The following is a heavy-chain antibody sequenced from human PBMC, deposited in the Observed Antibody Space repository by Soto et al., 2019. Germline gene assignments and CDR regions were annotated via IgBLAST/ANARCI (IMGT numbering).Heavy chain of an antibody. J-gene: IGHJ5*02. CDR1: GFTFSSYG. CDR2: ISYDGSNK. CDR3: AKDGAYSCSWGWFDP. V-gene: IGHV3-30*18. D-gene: IGHD6-6*01. Sequence: QVQLVESGGGVVQPGRSLRLSCAASGFTFSSYGMHWVRQAPGKGLEWVAVISYDGSNKYYADSVKGRFTISRDNSKNTLYLQMNSLRAEDTAVYYCAKDGAYSCSWGWFDPWGQGTLVTVSS.